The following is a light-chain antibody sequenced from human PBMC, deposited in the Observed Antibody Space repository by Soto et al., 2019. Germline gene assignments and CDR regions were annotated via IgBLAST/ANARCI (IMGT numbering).Light chain of an antibody. Sequence: QSALTQPASVSGSPGQSITISCTGTSSDVGIYNLVSWYQQHPGKVPKLIIYEVTKRPSGVSNRFSGSKSGNTASLTISGLQAEDEADYYCWSYARRDTFEVFGGGTQLTVL. V-gene: IGLV2-23*02. J-gene: IGLJ2*01. CDR2: EVT. CDR1: SSDVGIYNL. CDR3: WSYARRDTFEV.